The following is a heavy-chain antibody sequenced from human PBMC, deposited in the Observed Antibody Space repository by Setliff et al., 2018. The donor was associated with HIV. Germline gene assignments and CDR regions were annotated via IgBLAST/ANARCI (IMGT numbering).Heavy chain of an antibody. J-gene: IGHJ6*03. D-gene: IGHD3-10*01. CDR1: GGSISSRSDY. V-gene: IGHV4-39*07. CDR2: IYYSGST. Sequence: PSETLSLTCTVSGGSISSRSDYWGWIRQPPGKGLEWIGSIYYSGSTYYNPSLKSRVTISVDTSKNQFSLKLNSVTAEDTAVYYCARDPGDTYYYYSYVDVWGKGTTVTVTS. CDR3: ARDPGDTYYYYSYVDV.